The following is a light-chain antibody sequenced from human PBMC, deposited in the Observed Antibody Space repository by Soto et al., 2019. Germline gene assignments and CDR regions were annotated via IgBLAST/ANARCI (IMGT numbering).Light chain of an antibody. CDR1: QSVTTF. V-gene: IGKV3-11*01. J-gene: IGKJ4*01. CDR3: QQRTNWPLT. CDR2: DAS. Sequence: EIXLTQSXVTLSLSPGERATLSCRASQSVTTFLAWYQQKPGQAPRLLIYDASKRATGIPARFSGSGSGTDFTLTISSLEPEDFAVYYCQQRTNWPLTFGGGTKVEIK.